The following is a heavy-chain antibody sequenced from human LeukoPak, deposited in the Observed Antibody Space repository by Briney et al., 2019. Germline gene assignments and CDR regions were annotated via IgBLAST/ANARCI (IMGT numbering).Heavy chain of an antibody. CDR2: INDSGRS. V-gene: IGHV4-34*01. J-gene: IGHJ1*01. Sequence: SETLSLTCVLHGGSLSDYYWSWIRQPPGERPEWIGEINDSGRSNYSPSLKSRVTIDVDTSKNQISLTLTSVTAADTAVYYCVRGRLWFGLFDRWGQGTLATVSS. CDR3: VRGRLWFGLFDR. D-gene: IGHD3-10*01. CDR1: GGSLSDYY.